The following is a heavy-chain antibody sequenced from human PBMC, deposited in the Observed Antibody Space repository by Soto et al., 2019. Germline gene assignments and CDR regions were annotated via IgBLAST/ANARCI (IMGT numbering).Heavy chain of an antibody. J-gene: IGHJ3*02. CDR2: ISSNGGST. CDR3: VKVPNYGDYGDGAGAFDI. CDR1: GFTFSSYA. V-gene: IGHV3-64D*08. D-gene: IGHD4-17*01. Sequence: GGSLRLSCSASGFTFSSYAMHWVRQAPGKGLEYVSAISSNGGSTYYADSVKGRFTISRDNSKNTLYLQMSSLRAEDTAVYYCVKVPNYGDYGDGAGAFDIWGQGTLVTVSS.